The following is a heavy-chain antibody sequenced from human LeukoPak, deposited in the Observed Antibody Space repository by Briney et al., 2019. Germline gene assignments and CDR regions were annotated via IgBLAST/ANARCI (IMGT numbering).Heavy chain of an antibody. V-gene: IGHV4-61*02. CDR1: GGSISSGSYY. D-gene: IGHD6-13*01. J-gene: IGHJ1*01. Sequence: SQTLSLTCTVSGGSISSGSYYWSWIRQPAGKGLEWIGRIYTSGSTYYNPSLKSRVTISVDTSKNQFSLKLSSVTAADTAVYYCARVAAAGRSRVLAEYFQHWGQGTLVTVSS. CDR3: ARVAAAGRSRVLAEYFQH. CDR2: IYTSGST.